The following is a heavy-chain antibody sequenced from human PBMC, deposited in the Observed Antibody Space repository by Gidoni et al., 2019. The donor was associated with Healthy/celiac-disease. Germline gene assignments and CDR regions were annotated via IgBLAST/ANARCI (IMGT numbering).Heavy chain of an antibody. CDR3: AKDRTRKFTYFDY. CDR2: ISYDGSNK. Sequence: QVQLVESGGGVVQPGRSLRLSCAASGFTFSSYGMHWVRQAPGKGLEWVAVISYDGSNKYYADSVKGRFTISRDNSKNTLYLQMNSLRAEDTAVYYCAKDRTRKFTYFDYWGQGTLVTVSS. CDR1: GFTFSSYG. V-gene: IGHV3-30*18. J-gene: IGHJ4*02.